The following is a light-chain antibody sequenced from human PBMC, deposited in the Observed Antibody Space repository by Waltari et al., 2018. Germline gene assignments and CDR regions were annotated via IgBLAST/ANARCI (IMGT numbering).Light chain of an antibody. CDR3: QQYANTPRT. V-gene: IGKV4-1*01. CDR1: QSVLYSPNNKNY. Sequence: DIVMTQSPDSRAVSLGERATVNCKSSQSVLYSPNNKNYLAWYQQKPGQPPKPLIYWASTRESGVPDRFSGSGSGTDFTLTISSLQAEDVAVYYCQQYANTPRTFGQGTTVEIK. CDR2: WAS. J-gene: IGKJ1*01.